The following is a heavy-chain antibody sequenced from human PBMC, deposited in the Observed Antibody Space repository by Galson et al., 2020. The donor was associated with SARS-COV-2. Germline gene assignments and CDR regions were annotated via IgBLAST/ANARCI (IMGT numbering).Heavy chain of an antibody. J-gene: IGHJ4*01. V-gene: IGHV3-11*01. CDR3: ARGFGYGVPDYDLCY. Sequence: NSGGSLRLSCAASGFTFSDYFMSWIRQAPGKGLEWVSYIRSSGRTIHYADSVKGRFTIARDNAKNSLYLPMNSLKADDTAVYYCARGFGYGVPDYDLCYGSHGTLVTFSA. CDR2: IRSSGRTI. CDR1: GFTFSDYF. D-gene: IGHD4-17*01.